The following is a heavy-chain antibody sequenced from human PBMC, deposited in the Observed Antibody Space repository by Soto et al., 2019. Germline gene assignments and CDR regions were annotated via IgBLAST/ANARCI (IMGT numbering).Heavy chain of an antibody. CDR1: GGSISSGGYY. Sequence: QVQLQESGPGLVKPSQTLSLTCTVSGGSISSGGYYWSWIRQHPGKGLEWIGYIYYSVSTYSNPSLKSRITISIDTSKNQFSLKLSSVTAADTAVYYCARAAPGDYGDYGGWFDPWGQGTLVTVSS. D-gene: IGHD4-17*01. J-gene: IGHJ5*02. CDR2: IYYSVST. V-gene: IGHV4-31*03. CDR3: ARAAPGDYGDYGGWFDP.